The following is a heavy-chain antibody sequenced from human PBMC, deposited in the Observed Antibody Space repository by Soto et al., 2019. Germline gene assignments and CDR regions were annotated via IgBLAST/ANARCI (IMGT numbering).Heavy chain of an antibody. CDR2: IRSKANSYAT. D-gene: IGHD6-13*01. V-gene: IGHV3-73*02. CDR3: TRRIEAAAGTGGYFDL. J-gene: IGHJ2*01. Sequence: EVQLVESGGGLVQPGGSLKLSCAASGFTFSGSAMHWVRQASGKGLEWVGRIRSKANSYATAYAASVKGRFTISRDDSERSAYLQMNSLNTEDTAGYYCTRRIEAAAGTGGYFDLWGRGTLVTVSS. CDR1: GFTFSGSA.